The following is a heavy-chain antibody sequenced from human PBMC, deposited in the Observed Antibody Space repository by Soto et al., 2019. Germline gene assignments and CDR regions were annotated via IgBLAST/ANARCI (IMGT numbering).Heavy chain of an antibody. CDR1: GYTFTDYS. D-gene: IGHD1-26*01. CDR3: ARDVEWELVELGLSFSGMDV. CDR2: ISAYSGHT. Sequence: QVQLVQSGGEVKKPGASVKVSCKASGYTFTDYSISWVRQAPGQGLAWMGWISAYSGHTNYVQHLRGGASMTTAAPTNAAFMELRSLTSDATAVYYWARDVEWELVELGLSFSGMDVWGRGTSITVSS. V-gene: IGHV1-18*01. J-gene: IGHJ6*02.